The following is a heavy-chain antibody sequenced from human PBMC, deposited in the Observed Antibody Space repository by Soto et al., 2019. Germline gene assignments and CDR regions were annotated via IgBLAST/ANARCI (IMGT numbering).Heavy chain of an antibody. Sequence: SVKVSCKASGGTFSSYAISWVRQAPGQGLEWMGGIIPIFGTANYAQKFQGRVTITADESTSTAYMELSSLRSEDTAVYYCARVRRYSSSAYYIDYWGQGTLVTVSS. J-gene: IGHJ4*02. CDR1: GGTFSSYA. CDR3: ARVRRYSSSAYYIDY. D-gene: IGHD6-6*01. CDR2: IIPIFGTA. V-gene: IGHV1-69*13.